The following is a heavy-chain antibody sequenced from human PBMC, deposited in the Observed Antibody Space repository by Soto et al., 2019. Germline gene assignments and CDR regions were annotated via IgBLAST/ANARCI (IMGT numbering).Heavy chain of an antibody. CDR2: ITSSSTYI. CDR3: ARDRGIFGVGDYYYDRDV. V-gene: IGHV3-21*01. CDR1: GFNFSTYS. D-gene: IGHD3-3*01. Sequence: EVQLVESGGGLVKPGGSLRLSCAASGFNFSTYSMNWVRQAPGKGLEWVSSITSSSTYIYYSDSVKGRFTISRDNAKNSLYLQMNSLRAEDTAVYYCARDRGIFGVGDYYYDRDVWGKGTTVTVSS. J-gene: IGHJ6*03.